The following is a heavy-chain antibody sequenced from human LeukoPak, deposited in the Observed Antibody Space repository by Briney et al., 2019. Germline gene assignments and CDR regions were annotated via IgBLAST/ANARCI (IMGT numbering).Heavy chain of an antibody. CDR3: ARHVMMGGGYEIDY. V-gene: IGHV4-39*01. J-gene: IGHJ4*02. D-gene: IGHD5-12*01. Sequence: SETLSLTCTASGGSISSSSYYWGWIRQPPGKGLEWIGSIYYSGSTYYNPSLKSRVTISVDTSKNQFSLKLSSVTAADTAVYYCARHVMMGGGYEIDYWGQGTLVTVSS. CDR1: GGSISSSSYY. CDR2: IYYSGST.